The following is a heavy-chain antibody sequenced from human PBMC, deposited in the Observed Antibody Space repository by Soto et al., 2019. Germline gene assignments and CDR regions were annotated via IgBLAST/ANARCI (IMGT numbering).Heavy chain of an antibody. V-gene: IGHV1-2*02. D-gene: IGHD3-3*01. CDR3: ARDVTIFGVARAFDI. J-gene: IGHJ3*02. CDR1: GYTFTGYY. CDR2: INPNSGGT. Sequence: ASVKVSCKASGYTFTGYYMHWVRQAPGQGLEWMGWINPNSGGTNYAQKFQGRVTMTRDTSISTAYMELSRLRSDDTAVYYCARDVTIFGVARAFDIWGQGTMVNV.